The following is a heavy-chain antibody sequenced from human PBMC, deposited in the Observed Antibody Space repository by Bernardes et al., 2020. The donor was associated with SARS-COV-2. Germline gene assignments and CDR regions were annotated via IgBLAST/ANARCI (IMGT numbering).Heavy chain of an antibody. CDR3: ARLEVYSGTYFPDY. Sequence: SETLSLTRTVSGGSISSYYWSWIRQPPGKGLEWIGYIYYSGSTNYNPSLKSRVTISVDTSKNQFSLKLSSVTAADTAVYYCARLEVYSGTYFPDYWGQGTLVTVSS. J-gene: IGHJ4*02. CDR1: GGSISSYY. CDR2: IYYSGST. D-gene: IGHD1-26*01. V-gene: IGHV4-59*08.